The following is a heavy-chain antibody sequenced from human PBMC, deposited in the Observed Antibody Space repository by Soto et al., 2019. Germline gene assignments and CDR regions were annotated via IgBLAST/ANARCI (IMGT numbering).Heavy chain of an antibody. CDR3: ARGYYDILTGYWPVDYYYYYGMDV. CDR1: GYSFTSYW. J-gene: IGHJ6*02. Sequence: PGESLKISCKGSGYSFTSYWIGWVRQMPGKGLEWMGIIYPGDSDTRYSPSFQGQVTISADKSISTAYLQWSSLKASDTAMYYCARGYYDILTGYWPVDYYYYYGMDVWGQGTTVTVSS. V-gene: IGHV5-51*01. CDR2: IYPGDSDT. D-gene: IGHD3-9*01.